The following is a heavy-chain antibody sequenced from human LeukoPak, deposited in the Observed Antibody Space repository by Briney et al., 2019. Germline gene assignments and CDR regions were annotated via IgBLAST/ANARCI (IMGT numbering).Heavy chain of an antibody. CDR1: GYTFTSNY. D-gene: IGHD5-24*01. J-gene: IGHJ5*02. CDR3: AGDNSVRDEAWWFNP. Sequence: ASVKVSCKAFGYTFTSNYMHWVRQAPGQGPEWMGVVSPSGGSTTYAQKFQGRVTLTRDMSTSTDYLELSSLRSEDTAVYYCAGDNSVRDEAWWFNPWGQGTLVTVSS. CDR2: VSPSGGST. V-gene: IGHV1-46*01.